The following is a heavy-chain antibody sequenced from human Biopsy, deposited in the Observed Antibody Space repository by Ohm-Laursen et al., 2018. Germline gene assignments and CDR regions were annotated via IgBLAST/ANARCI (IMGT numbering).Heavy chain of an antibody. J-gene: IGHJ4*02. D-gene: IGHD2-21*02. CDR2: MYYGETT. CDR1: GDSVSRSSHY. CDR3: ARHIRSGCSGDCYTY. V-gene: IGHV4-39*01. Sequence: SETLSLTCTVSGDSVSRSSHYWGWIRQAPGKGLEWIGSMYYGETTSYNPSLKSRVTISVDTSNNQFSLKVSSVTAADTAVYYCARHIRSGCSGDCYTYWGQGTLVTVSS.